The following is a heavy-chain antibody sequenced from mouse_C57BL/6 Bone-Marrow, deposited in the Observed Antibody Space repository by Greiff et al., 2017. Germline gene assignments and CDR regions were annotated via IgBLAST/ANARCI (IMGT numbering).Heavy chain of an antibody. V-gene: IGHV1-26*01. CDR3: ARLYYYGSSYWFAY. CDR2: INPNNGGT. D-gene: IGHD1-1*01. CDR1: GYKITDYY. Sequence: EVQLQQSGPELVKPGASVKISCKASGYKITDYYMNWVKQSHGKSLEWIGDINPNNGGTSYNQKFKGKATLTVDKSSSTAYMELRSLTSEDSAVYYCARLYYYGSSYWFAYWGQGTLVTVSA. J-gene: IGHJ3*01.